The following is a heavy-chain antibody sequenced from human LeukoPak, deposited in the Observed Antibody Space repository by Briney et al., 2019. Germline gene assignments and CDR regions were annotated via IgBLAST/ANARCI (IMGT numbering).Heavy chain of an antibody. CDR3: VRGLMTTADY. CDR2: ISPSGGST. D-gene: IGHD4-17*01. J-gene: IGHJ4*02. CDR1: GYTFTSNY. Sequence: ASVKVSCKAFGYTFTSNYMHWVRQAPGQGPEWMGVISPSGGSTTYAQKFQGRVTLTRDMSTSTDYLELSSLRSEDTAVYYCVRGLMTTADYWGQGTLVTVSS. V-gene: IGHV1-46*01.